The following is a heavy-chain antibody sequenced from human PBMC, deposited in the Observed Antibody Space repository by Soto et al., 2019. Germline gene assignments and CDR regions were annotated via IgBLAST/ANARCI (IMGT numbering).Heavy chain of an antibody. V-gene: IGHV4-59*01. CDR3: ARDLRPYYGDYYYYYYMDV. CDR2: IYYSGST. J-gene: IGHJ6*03. Sequence: SSETLSLTCTVSGGYISSYYWSWIRQPPGKGLEWIGYIYYSGSTNYNPSLKSRVTISVDTSKNQFSLKLSSVTAADTAVYYCARDLRPYYGDYYYYYYMDVWGKGTTVTVSS. D-gene: IGHD4-17*01. CDR1: GGYISSYY.